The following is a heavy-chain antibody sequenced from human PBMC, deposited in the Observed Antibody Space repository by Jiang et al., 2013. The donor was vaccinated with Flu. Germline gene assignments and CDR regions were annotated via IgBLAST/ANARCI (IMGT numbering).Heavy chain of an antibody. CDR2: INPNSGGT. CDR1: GYTFTGYY. Sequence: GAEVKKPGASVKVSCKASGYTFTGYYMHWVRQAPGQGLEWMGWINPNSGGTNYAQKFQGRVTMTRDTSISTAYMELSRLRSDDTAVYYCARRGDSSGYYWNDAFDIWGQGTMVTVSS. D-gene: IGHD3-22*01. V-gene: IGHV1-2*02. J-gene: IGHJ3*02. CDR3: ARRGDSSGYYWNDAFDI.